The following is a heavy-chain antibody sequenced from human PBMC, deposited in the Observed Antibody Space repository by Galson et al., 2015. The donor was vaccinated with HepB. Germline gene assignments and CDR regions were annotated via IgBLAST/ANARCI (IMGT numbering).Heavy chain of an antibody. V-gene: IGHV1-69*13. CDR3: ARVSVPTYYDFWSGYTGPENWFDP. J-gene: IGHJ5*02. D-gene: IGHD3-3*01. CDR2: IIPIFGSA. CDR1: GGTFSSYA. Sequence: SVKVSCKASGGTFSSYAISWVRQAPGQGLEWMGGIIPIFGSANYAQKFQGRVTITADESTSTAYMELSSLRSEDTAVYYCARVSVPTYYDFWSGYTGPENWFDPWGQGTLVTVSS.